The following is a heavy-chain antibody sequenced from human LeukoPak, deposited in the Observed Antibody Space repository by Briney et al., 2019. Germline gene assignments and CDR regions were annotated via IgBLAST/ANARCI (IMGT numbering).Heavy chain of an antibody. V-gene: IGHV1-18*04. D-gene: IGHD3-10*01. CDR2: ISAYNGNT. CDR1: GYTFTGYY. CDR3: ARVGGSGYYGSGSHGDY. J-gene: IGHJ4*02. Sequence: GASVKVSCKASGYTFTGYYMHWVRQAPGQGLEWMGWISAYNGNTNYAQKLQGRVTMTTDTSTSTAYMELRSLRSDDTAVYYCARVGGSGYYGSGSHGDYWGQGTLVTVSS.